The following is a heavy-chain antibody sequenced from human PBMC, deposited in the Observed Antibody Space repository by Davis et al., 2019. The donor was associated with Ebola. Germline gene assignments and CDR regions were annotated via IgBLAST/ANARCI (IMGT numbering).Heavy chain of an antibody. Sequence: PGGSLRLSCAASGFTFSSYGMHWVRQAPGEGLEWVSYISSSSSIIYYADSVKGRFTISRDNAKNSLYLQMNSLRDEDTAVYYCARDVAVAGIWFDPWGQGTLVTVSS. CDR2: ISSSSSII. CDR1: GFTFSSYG. J-gene: IGHJ5*02. D-gene: IGHD6-19*01. CDR3: ARDVAVAGIWFDP. V-gene: IGHV3-48*02.